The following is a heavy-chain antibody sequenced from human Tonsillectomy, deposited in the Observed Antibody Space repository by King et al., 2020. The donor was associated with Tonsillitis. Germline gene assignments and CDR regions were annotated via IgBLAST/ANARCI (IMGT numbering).Heavy chain of an antibody. J-gene: IGHJ5*02. CDR2: LYTSGST. V-gene: IGHV4-61*02. CDR3: ARETSYDFWSGYPNWFDP. Sequence: VQLQESGPGLVKPSQTLSLTCNVSGGSISSGSYYWSWIRQPAGKGLEGIGRLYTSGSTNYNPSLKSRVTMSVATSKNQFSLKLSSVTAADTAVYYCARETSYDFWSGYPNWFDPWGQGTLVTVSS. CDR1: GGSISSGSYY. D-gene: IGHD3-3*01.